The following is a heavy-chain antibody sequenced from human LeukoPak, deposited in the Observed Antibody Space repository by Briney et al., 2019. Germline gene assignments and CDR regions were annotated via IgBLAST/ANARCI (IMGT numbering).Heavy chain of an antibody. V-gene: IGHV3-72*01. Sequence: GGSLRLSCAASGFTFSDSYMDWVRQVPGKGLEWVGRIRDKGNSYRTEYAASVRGRFTISRDDLKNLLYLQMNSLRAEDTAVYYCAKALEYYDFWSGYRPNYYYYGMDVWGQGTTVTVSS. CDR3: AKALEYYDFWSGYRPNYYYYGMDV. CDR2: IRDKGNSYRT. D-gene: IGHD3-3*01. CDR1: GFTFSDSY. J-gene: IGHJ6*02.